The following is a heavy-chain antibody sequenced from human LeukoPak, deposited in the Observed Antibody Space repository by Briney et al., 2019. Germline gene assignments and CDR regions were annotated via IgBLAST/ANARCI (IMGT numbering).Heavy chain of an antibody. CDR1: GGTFSSYA. J-gene: IGHJ5*02. CDR2: IIPIFGTA. V-gene: IGHV1-69*06. D-gene: IGHD4-17*01. CDR3: ARDPPDYGDYYP. Sequence: ASVKVSRKASGGTFSSYAISWVRQAPGQGLEWMGGIIPIFGTANYAQKFQGRVTITADKSTSTAYMELSSLRSEDTAVYYCARDPPDYGDYYPWGQGTLVTVSS.